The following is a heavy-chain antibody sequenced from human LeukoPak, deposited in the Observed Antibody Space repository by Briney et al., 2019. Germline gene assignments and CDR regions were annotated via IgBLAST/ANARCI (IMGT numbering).Heavy chain of an antibody. CDR3: ARDLKRFSSWYTEYYFDY. Sequence: GASVKVSCKASGYTFTCYYMHWVRQAPGQGLEWMGWINPNSGGTNYAQKFQGRVTMTRDTSISTAYMELSRLRSDDTAVYYCARDLKRFSSWYTEYYFDYWGQGTLVTVSS. J-gene: IGHJ4*02. CDR2: INPNSGGT. V-gene: IGHV1-2*02. D-gene: IGHD6-13*01. CDR1: GYTFTCYY.